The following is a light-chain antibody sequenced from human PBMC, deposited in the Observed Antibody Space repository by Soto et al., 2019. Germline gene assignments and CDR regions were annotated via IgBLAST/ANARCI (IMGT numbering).Light chain of an antibody. CDR3: TSYSSGSTHVI. V-gene: IGLV2-14*03. CDR2: DVN. Sequence: QSALTQPASVSGSPGQSITLPCTGTSSDIGDYDYVSWYQRHPGKAPKLIIYDVNNRPSGVSDRFSGSKSGNTASLTISGLQAEDEADDYCTSYSSGSTHVIFGGGTKLTVL. J-gene: IGLJ2*01. CDR1: SSDIGDYDY.